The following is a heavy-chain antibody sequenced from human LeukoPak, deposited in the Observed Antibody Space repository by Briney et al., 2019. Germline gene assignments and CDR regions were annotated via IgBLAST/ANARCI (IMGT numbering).Heavy chain of an antibody. CDR3: ARRPPRDDDSGLDASDI. J-gene: IGHJ3*02. D-gene: IGHD3-22*01. CDR1: GGSFSGYY. CDR2: INHSGST. Sequence: PSETLSLTCAVYGGSFSGYYWSWIRQPPGKRLEWIGEINHSGSTNYNPSLKSRVTISVDTSKNQFSLKLSSVTAADTAVYYCARRPPRDDDSGLDASDIWGQGTMVTVSS. V-gene: IGHV4-34*01.